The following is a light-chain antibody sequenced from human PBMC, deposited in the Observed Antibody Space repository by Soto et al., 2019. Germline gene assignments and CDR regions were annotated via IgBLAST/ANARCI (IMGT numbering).Light chain of an antibody. J-gene: IGKJ4*01. CDR2: GAS. CDR3: QQSFNAPVT. V-gene: IGKV1-39*01. CDR1: QSISTF. Sequence: DIQMTQSPSSLSASVGDNVIITCRASQSISTFLNWCQQNPGKAPKLLIYGASSLQSGVPSRFIGSGSGTDFTLSINSLRPEDFATYYCQQSFNAPVTFGGGTKVEI.